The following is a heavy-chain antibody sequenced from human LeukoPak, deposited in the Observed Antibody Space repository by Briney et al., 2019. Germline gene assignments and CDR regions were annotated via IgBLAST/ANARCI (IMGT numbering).Heavy chain of an antibody. CDR3: SRGSDESKTGDS. Sequence: SETLSLTCAVYGGSFNNYYWSWIRQPPGKGLGIGEMHPYGFTNVNPSLTSRVSISIDTSKNQFSLTLTSVTAADTAIYYCSRGSDESKTGDSWGQGSLVTVSS. V-gene: IGHV4-34*01. J-gene: IGHJ4*02. D-gene: IGHD3-9*01. CDR1: GGSFNNYY. CDR2: MHPYGFT.